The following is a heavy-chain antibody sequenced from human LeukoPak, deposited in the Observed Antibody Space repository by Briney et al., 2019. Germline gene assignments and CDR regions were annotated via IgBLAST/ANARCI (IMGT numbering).Heavy chain of an antibody. V-gene: IGHV6-1*01. CDR2: TYYRSKWYS. CDR1: EGSVSENSAA. Sequence: SQTLSLTCAISEGSVSENSAAWNGIRRSPSRGLEWLGRTYYRSKWYSDYAISVKGRITINPDTSQNQFSLQLSSVTPEDTAVCYRARDHSGFDDYWRQGTLVTVSS. D-gene: IGHD5-12*01. CDR3: ARDHSGFDDY. J-gene: IGHJ4*02.